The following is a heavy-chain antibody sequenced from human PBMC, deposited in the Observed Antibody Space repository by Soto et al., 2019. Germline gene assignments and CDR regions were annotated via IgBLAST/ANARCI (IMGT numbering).Heavy chain of an antibody. CDR2: IIPIFGTA. J-gene: IGHJ5*02. Sequence: QVQLVQSGAEVKKPGSSVKVSCTASGGTFSSYAISWVRQAPGQGLEWMGGIIPIFGTANYAQKFQGRVTITADESTSTADMELSSLTSEDTAVYYCARSSSSHYNWFDPWGQGTLVTVSS. CDR3: ARSSSSHYNWFDP. D-gene: IGHD6-13*01. CDR1: GGTFSSYA. V-gene: IGHV1-69*01.